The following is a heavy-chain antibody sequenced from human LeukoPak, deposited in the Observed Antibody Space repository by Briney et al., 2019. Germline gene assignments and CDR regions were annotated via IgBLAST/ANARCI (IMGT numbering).Heavy chain of an antibody. CDR3: ARARYSSSWACDY. CDR2: IYYGGYT. Sequence: PSETLSLTCTVSGGSISSNNYYWGWIRQPPGKGLEWIGRIYYGGYTYYNPSLKSRVTISVDTSKNQFSLKLSSVTAADTAVYYCARARYSSSWACDYWGQGTLVTVSS. D-gene: IGHD6-13*01. V-gene: IGHV4-39*07. CDR1: GGSISSNNYY. J-gene: IGHJ4*02.